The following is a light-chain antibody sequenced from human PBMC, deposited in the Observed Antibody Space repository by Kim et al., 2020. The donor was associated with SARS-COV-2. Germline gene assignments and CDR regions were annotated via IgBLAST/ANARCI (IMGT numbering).Light chain of an antibody. CDR1: QSVSSY. V-gene: IGKV3-11*01. J-gene: IGKJ5*01. Sequence: EIVLTQSPATLSLSLGERATLSCRASQSVSSYLAWFQQKPGQAPRLLIYGASNRATGIPARFSGSGSGTDFTLTISSLEPEDFAVYYCQQRSSWPITFGQGTRLEIK. CDR3: QQRSSWPIT. CDR2: GAS.